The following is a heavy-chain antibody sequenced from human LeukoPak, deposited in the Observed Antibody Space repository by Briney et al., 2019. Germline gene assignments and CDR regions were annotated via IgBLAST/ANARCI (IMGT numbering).Heavy chain of an antibody. Sequence: ASVTVSFTASGFTFTYHYMHWVRQAPGQGLEWMGWMNGISGVTFYAQQFQDRITVTRDTSISTMYLEMNRLTYADTAIYYCARDFDWGPDYWGPGTLVAVSS. J-gene: IGHJ4*02. D-gene: IGHD3-16*01. CDR2: MNGISGVT. CDR1: GFTFTYHY. V-gene: IGHV1-2*02. CDR3: ARDFDWGPDY.